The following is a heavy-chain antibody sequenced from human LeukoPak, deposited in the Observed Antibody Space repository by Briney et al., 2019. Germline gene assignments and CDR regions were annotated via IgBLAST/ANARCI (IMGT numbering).Heavy chain of an antibody. V-gene: IGHV4-39*01. CDR2: IYCSGST. CDR1: GGSISSSSYY. Sequence: PSETLSLTCTVSGGSISSSSYYWDWIRQPPGKGLEWIGSIYCSGSTHYNPSLNSRVTISVDTSKNQFSLKLSSVTAADTAVYYCARRRGYDILTGYYSPLPFDYWGQGTQVTVSS. J-gene: IGHJ4*02. CDR3: ARRRGYDILTGYYSPLPFDY. D-gene: IGHD3-9*01.